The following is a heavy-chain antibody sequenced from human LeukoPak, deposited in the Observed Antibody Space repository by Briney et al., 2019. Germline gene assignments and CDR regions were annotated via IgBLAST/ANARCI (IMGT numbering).Heavy chain of an antibody. J-gene: IGHJ6*02. D-gene: IGHD5-18*01. Sequence: ASVKVSCKASGGTFSSYAISWVRQAPGQGLEWMGRIIPILGIANYAQKFQGRVTITADKSTSTAYMELSSLRSEDTAVYYCARDDRGYSYGWVGRGYYYGMDVWGQGTTVTVSS. V-gene: IGHV1-69*04. CDR3: ARDDRGYSYGWVGRGYYYGMDV. CDR1: GGTFSSYA. CDR2: IIPILGIA.